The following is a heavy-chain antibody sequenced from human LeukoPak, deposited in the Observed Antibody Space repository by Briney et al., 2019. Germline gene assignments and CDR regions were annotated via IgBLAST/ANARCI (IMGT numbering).Heavy chain of an antibody. J-gene: IGHJ4*02. Sequence: ASVKVSCKASGGTFSSYAISWVRQAPGQGLEWMGRIIPIFGTANYAQKFQGRVTITTDESTSTAYMELSSLRSEDTAVYYCGRGRYFDWPWGNYFDYWGQGTLVTVSS. CDR1: GGTFSSYA. CDR3: GRGRYFDWPWGNYFDY. CDR2: IIPIFGTA. V-gene: IGHV1-69*05. D-gene: IGHD3-9*01.